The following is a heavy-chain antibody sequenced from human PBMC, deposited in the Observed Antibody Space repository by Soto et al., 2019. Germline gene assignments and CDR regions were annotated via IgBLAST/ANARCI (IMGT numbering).Heavy chain of an antibody. CDR1: GFVFSDYY. CDR2: ISATGNTF. D-gene: IGHD3-10*01. J-gene: IGHJ4*02. V-gene: IGHV3-11*01. Sequence: GGSLRLSCAASGFVFSDYYMSWVRQAPGKGLEWVSYISATGNTFYYADSVKGRVAISRDNSKNSVYLQLDGLRPEDTAIYFCARFHLSVIRGVTITSVSFENWGPGT. CDR3: ARFHLSVIRGVTITSVSFEN.